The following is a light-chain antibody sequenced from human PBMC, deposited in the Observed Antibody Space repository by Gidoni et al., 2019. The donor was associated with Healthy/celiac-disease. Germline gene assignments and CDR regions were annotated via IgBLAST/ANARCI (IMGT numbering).Light chain of an antibody. J-gene: IGKJ1*01. CDR1: QGISSY. Sequence: AIRITQSPSSLSASTGDRVTITCRASQGISSYLAWYQQKPGKAPKLLIYAASTLQSGVPSRFSGSGSGTDFTLTISCLQSEDFATYYCQQYYSHPRXFXQGTKVEIK. CDR2: AAS. V-gene: IGKV1-8*01. CDR3: QQYYSHPRX.